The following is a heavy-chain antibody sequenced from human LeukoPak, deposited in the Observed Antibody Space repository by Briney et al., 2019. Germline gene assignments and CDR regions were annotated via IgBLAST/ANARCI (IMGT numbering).Heavy chain of an antibody. CDR3: ARDWGDNSSWFGWFDP. D-gene: IGHD6-13*01. CDR1: GGSISSYY. V-gene: IGHV4-4*07. CDR2: IYTSGST. J-gene: IGHJ5*02. Sequence: SETLSLTCTVSGGSISSYYWSWIRQPAGKGLEWIGRIYTSGSTNYNPSLKSRVTMSVDTSKNQFSLKLSSVTAADTAVYYCARDWGDNSSWFGWFDPWGQGTLVTVSS.